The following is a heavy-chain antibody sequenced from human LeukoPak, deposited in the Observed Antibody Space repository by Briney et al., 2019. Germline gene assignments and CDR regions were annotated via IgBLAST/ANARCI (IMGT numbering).Heavy chain of an antibody. Sequence: PSQTLSLTCTVSGGSISSGGYYWSWIRQPPGKGLEWIGYIYHSGSTYYNPSLKSRVTISVDRSKNQFSLKLSSVTAADTAVYYCARYVKSVVTRQFDYWGQGTLVTVSS. CDR1: GGSISSGGYY. CDR3: ARYVKSVVTRQFDY. J-gene: IGHJ4*02. CDR2: IYHSGST. V-gene: IGHV4-30-2*01. D-gene: IGHD4-23*01.